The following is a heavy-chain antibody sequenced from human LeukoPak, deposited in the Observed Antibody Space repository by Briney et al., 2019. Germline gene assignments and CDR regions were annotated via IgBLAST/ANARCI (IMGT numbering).Heavy chain of an antibody. CDR1: GFTFSSYS. V-gene: IGHV3-21*01. CDR3: ASRSSWSRGRYYYGMDV. CDR2: ISSSSSYI. D-gene: IGHD6-13*01. Sequence: PGGSLRLSCAASGFTFSSYSMNWVRQDPGKGLEWVSSISSSSSYIYYADSVKGRFTISRDNAKNSLYLQMNSLRAEDTAVYYCASRSSWSRGRYYYGMDVWGQGTTVTVSS. J-gene: IGHJ6*02.